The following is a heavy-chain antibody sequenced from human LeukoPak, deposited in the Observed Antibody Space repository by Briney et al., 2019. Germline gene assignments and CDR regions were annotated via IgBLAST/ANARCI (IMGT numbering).Heavy chain of an antibody. Sequence: SETLSLTCTVSGGSISGYYWSWIRQPPGRGLEWIGFVYYSGSTKYNPSLKSRVTISVDTSKNQFSLKLTSVTAADTAVYYCTRYGSGSYSDDHFQHWGQGTLVTVSS. CDR3: TRYGSGSYSDDHFQH. CDR2: VYYSGST. D-gene: IGHD3-10*01. J-gene: IGHJ1*01. CDR1: GGSISGYY. V-gene: IGHV4-59*08.